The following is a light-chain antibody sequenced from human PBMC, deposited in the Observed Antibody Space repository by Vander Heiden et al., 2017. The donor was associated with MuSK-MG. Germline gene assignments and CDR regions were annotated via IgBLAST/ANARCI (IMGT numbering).Light chain of an antibody. CDR1: SSDVGSYNL. CDR2: EVS. CDR3: SSYAGRVV. J-gene: IGLJ2*01. Sequence: QSALTQPASVSGSPGQSITISCTGTSSDVGSYNLVSWYQQHPGKAPKLMIYEVSKRPAGVSNRFSGSKSGTTASLTISGLEAEDESDYYCSSYAGRVVFGGGTKLTVL. V-gene: IGLV2-23*02.